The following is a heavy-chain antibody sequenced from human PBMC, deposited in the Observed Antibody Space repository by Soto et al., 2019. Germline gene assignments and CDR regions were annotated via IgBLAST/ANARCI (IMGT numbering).Heavy chain of an antibody. D-gene: IGHD3-3*01. Sequence: SETLSLTCTVSGGSISSYYWSWIRQPPGKGLEWIWYIYYSGSTNYNPSLKSRVNISLDTSKNQFSLKLSSVTAADTAVYYCARGPHYDFWSGNPPYQDXWGQGTLVTVSX. CDR2: IYYSGST. CDR3: ARGPHYDFWSGNPPYQDX. V-gene: IGHV4-59*01. CDR1: GGSISSYY. J-gene: IGHJ4*02.